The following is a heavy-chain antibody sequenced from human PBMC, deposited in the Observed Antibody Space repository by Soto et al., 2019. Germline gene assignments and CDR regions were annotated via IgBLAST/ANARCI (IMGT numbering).Heavy chain of an antibody. CDR3: TRVSQFYYYYYGMDV. Sequence: GGSLRLSCAASGFTFSGSAMHWVRQASGKGLEWVGRIRSKANSYATAYAASVKGRFTISRDDSKNTAYLQMNSLKTEDTAVYYCTRVSQFYYYYYGMDVWGQGTTVTVPS. CDR1: GFTFSGSA. V-gene: IGHV3-73*01. CDR2: IRSKANSYAT. J-gene: IGHJ6*02.